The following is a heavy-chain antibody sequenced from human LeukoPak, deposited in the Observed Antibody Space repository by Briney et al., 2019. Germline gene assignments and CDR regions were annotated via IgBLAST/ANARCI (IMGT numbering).Heavy chain of an antibody. J-gene: IGHJ4*02. Sequence: GGSLRLSCAASGFTFSDYYMSWIRQAPGKGLEWVSYISSSSSYTNYADSVKGRFTISRDNAKNTLYLQMNSLRAEDSAVYYCTKDFDAATGYWGQGALVTVSS. D-gene: IGHD3-9*01. CDR1: GFTFSDYY. V-gene: IGHV3-11*06. CDR3: TKDFDAATGY. CDR2: ISSSSSYT.